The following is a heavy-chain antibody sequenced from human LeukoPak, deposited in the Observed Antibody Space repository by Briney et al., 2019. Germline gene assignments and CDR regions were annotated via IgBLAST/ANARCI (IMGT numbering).Heavy chain of an antibody. J-gene: IGHJ6*02. V-gene: IGHV3-7*03. D-gene: IGHD3-16*01. Sequence: GGSLRLSCAASGFTFSSYWMNWARQAPGKGLEWVASINHNGNVNYYVDSVKGRFTTSRDNAKNSLYLQMSNLRAEDTAVYFCARGGGLDVWGQGTTVTVSS. CDR3: ARGGGLDV. CDR2: INHNGNVN. CDR1: GFTFSSYW.